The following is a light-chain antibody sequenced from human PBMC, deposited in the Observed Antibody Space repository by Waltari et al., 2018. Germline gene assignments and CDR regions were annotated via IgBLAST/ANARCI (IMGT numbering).Light chain of an antibody. J-gene: IGLJ2*01. CDR1: SSDVGSYNL. V-gene: IGLV2-23*01. CDR2: EGS. CDR3: CSYAGGRNVI. Sequence: QSALTQPASVSGSPGQSITISCTGTSSDVGSYNLVSWYQQHPGKAPQLMIYEGSKRPSGISNRFAASKSGNTASLTISGLQAEDEADYYCCSYAGGRNVIFGGGTKLTVL.